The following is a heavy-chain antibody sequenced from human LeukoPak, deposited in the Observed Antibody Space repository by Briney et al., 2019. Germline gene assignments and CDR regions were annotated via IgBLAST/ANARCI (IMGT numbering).Heavy chain of an antibody. CDR3: VRRGARTFHFDK. V-gene: IGHV4-39*07. J-gene: IGHJ4*02. CDR2: IYYSTNT. CDR1: GESIKSTSNY. D-gene: IGHD4/OR15-4a*01. Sequence: PPETLSLTCRLSGESIKSTSNYWAWVRHPPGKGLGWIGHIYYSTNTYYNSSLKTRVTISDATSKNQGSLSLRSVNAATTALISCVRRGARTFHFDKWGEGSLVSVSS.